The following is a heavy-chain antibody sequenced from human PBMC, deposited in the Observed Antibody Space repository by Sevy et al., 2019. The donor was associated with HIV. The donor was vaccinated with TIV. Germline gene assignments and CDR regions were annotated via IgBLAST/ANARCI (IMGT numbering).Heavy chain of an antibody. CDR1: GDSISSSSHY. CDR3: ARSRASDI. J-gene: IGHJ3*02. Sequence: SETLSLTCTVSGDSISSSSHYWGWIRQPPGKGLEWIGNIYYRGRTYYNPSLKNQANISVDTSKTQLSLRLDSVTAADTAVYYCARSRASDIWGQGTMVTVSS. V-gene: IGHV4-39*01. CDR2: IYYRGRT.